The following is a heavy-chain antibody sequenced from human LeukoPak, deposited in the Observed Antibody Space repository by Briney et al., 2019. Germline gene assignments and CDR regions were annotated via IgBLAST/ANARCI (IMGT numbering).Heavy chain of an antibody. D-gene: IGHD5-18*01. CDR3: ARDILSGGWIQPSDY. V-gene: IGHV3-66*01. CDR1: GFTFSNYA. J-gene: IGHJ4*02. CDR2: IYSGGST. Sequence: PGGSLRLSCAASGFTFSNYAMSWVRQAPGKGLEWVSVIYSGGSTYYADSVKGRFTISRDNSKNTLYLQMNSLRAEDTAVYYCARDILSGGWIQPSDYWGQGTLVTVSS.